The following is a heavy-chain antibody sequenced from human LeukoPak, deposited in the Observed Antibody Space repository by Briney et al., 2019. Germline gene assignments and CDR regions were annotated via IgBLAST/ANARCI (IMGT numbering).Heavy chain of an antibody. V-gene: IGHV4-39*07. CDR3: ASQEGGGNRYWYFDL. D-gene: IGHD4-23*01. J-gene: IGHJ2*01. CDR1: GGSISSSSYY. CDR2: IYYSGST. Sequence: SETLSLTCTVSGGSISSSSYYWGWIRQPPGKGLEWIGSIYYSGSTYYNPSLKSRVTISVDTSKNQFSLKLSSVTAADTAVYYCASQEGGGNRYWYFDLWGRGTLVTVSS.